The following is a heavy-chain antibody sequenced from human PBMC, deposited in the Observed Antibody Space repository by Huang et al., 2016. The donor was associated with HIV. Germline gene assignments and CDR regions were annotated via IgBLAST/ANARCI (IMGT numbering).Heavy chain of an antibody. CDR3: ARSEVLVTAVPFDH. V-gene: IGHV5-51*03. Sequence: EVQLVQSEAEVKKPGESLKISCRGSGYSFTNYWIGWVRQRPGEGLEWMGVSYPADSDTRYSPSCQGQVTCSADKSNRTAYLQWSSLQASDTAIYYCARSEVLVTAVPFDHWGQGTLVTVSS. CDR1: GYSFTNYW. CDR2: SYPADSDT. D-gene: IGHD2-21*02. J-gene: IGHJ4*02.